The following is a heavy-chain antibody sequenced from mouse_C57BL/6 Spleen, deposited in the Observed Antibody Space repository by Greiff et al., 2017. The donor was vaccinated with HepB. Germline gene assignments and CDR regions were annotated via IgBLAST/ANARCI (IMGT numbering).Heavy chain of an antibody. CDR3: TNYYGSSYGRYFDV. D-gene: IGHD1-1*01. CDR2: IDPETGGT. Sequence: QVQLQQSGAELVRPGASVTLSCKASGYTFTDYEMHWVKQTPVHGLEWIGAIDPETGGTAYNQKFKGKAILTADKSSSTAYMELRSLTSEDSAVYYCTNYYGSSYGRYFDVWGTGTTVTVSS. J-gene: IGHJ1*03. V-gene: IGHV1-15*01. CDR1: GYTFTDYE.